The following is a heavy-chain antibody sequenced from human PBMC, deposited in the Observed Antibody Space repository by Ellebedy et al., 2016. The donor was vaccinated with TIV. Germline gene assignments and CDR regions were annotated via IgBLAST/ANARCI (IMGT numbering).Heavy chain of an antibody. CDR1: GFSFNSFW. J-gene: IGHJ4*03. V-gene: IGHV3-7*01. CDR2: IRKDGSER. Sequence: GESLKISCAASGFSFNSFWMDWVRQAPGKGLEWVATIRKDGSERYYVDSVKGRFTISRDNAKNSLYLQMSNLRAEDTAVYYCARDQGWAYPGSTRFDYWGQGTLVTVSS. D-gene: IGHD3-10*01. CDR3: ARDQGWAYPGSTRFDY.